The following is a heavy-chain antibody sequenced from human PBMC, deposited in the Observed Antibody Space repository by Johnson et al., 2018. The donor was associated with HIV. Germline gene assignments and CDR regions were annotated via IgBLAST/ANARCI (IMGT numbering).Heavy chain of an antibody. J-gene: IGHJ3*02. CDR2: IRYDGSNT. D-gene: IGHD3-3*01. CDR3: SGSGHAAFDI. V-gene: IGHV3-30*02. CDR1: GFTFSSYG. Sequence: QVQLVESGGGVVQPGGSLRLSCVASGFTFSSYGMHWVRQAPGKGLEWVAFIRYDGSNTYYADSVKGRFTIYRDNSKNTLYLQMNTLGAEDTAVYFWSGSGHAAFDIWGQGTMVTVSS.